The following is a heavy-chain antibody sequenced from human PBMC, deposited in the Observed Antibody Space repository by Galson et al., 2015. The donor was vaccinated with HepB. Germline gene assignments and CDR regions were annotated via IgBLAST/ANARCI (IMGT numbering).Heavy chain of an antibody. Sequence: SLRLSCAASGFTFSSYAMSWVRQAPGKGLEWVSAISGSGGSTYYADSVKGRFTISRDNSKNTLYLQMNSLRAEDTAVYYCAKSLAGVVVPATNWFDPWGQGTLVTVSS. V-gene: IGHV3-23*01. D-gene: IGHD2-2*01. CDR2: ISGSGGST. CDR3: AKSLAGVVVPATNWFDP. J-gene: IGHJ5*02. CDR1: GFTFSSYA.